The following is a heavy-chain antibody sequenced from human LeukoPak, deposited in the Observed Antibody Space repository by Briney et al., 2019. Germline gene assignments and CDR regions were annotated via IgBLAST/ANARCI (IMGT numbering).Heavy chain of an antibody. CDR3: ARDGSFDDYGENIDY. Sequence: PGGSLRLSCAASGFTFSSYSMNWVRQAPGKGLEWVSSISSSSSYIYYADSVKGRFTISRDNAKNSLYLQMNSLRAEDTAVYYCARDGSFDDYGENIDYWGQGTLVTVSS. V-gene: IGHV3-21*01. J-gene: IGHJ4*02. D-gene: IGHD4-17*01. CDR2: ISSSSSYI. CDR1: GFTFSSYS.